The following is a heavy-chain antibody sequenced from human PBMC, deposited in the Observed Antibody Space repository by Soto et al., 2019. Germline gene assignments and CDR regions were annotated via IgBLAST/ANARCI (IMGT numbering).Heavy chain of an antibody. Sequence: PETLSLPSTVSGGPITSSSYYWGWIRQPPGKGLEWIGSIYYSGSTYYNPSLKSRVTISVDTSKNQFSLKLSSVTAADTAVYYCARPQQQLVPYGMDVWGQGTTVS. D-gene: IGHD6-13*01. CDR1: GGPITSSSYY. CDR2: IYYSGST. V-gene: IGHV4-39*01. J-gene: IGHJ6*02. CDR3: ARPQQQLVPYGMDV.